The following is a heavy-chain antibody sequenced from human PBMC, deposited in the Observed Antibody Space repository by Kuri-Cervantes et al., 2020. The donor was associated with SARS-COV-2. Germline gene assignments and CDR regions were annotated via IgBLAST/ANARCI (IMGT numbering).Heavy chain of an antibody. CDR1: GYSISSGYY. D-gene: IGHD2-2*01. CDR2: IYHSGST. V-gene: IGHV4-38-2*02. CDR3: ASYHQLLPRRSFDY. Sequence: GSLRLSCTVSGYSISSGYYWGWIRQPPGKGLEWIGSIYHSGSTYYNPSLKSRVTISVDTSKNQFSLKLSSVTAADTAVYYRASYHQLLPRRSFDYWGQGTLVTVSS. J-gene: IGHJ4*02.